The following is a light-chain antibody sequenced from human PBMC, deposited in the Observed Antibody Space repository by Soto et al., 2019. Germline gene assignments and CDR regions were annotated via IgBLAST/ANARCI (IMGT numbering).Light chain of an antibody. Sequence: EIVLTQSPGTLSLSPGERATRSCRASQSVSSSYLAWYQQKPGQAPRLLSYGASSRATGIPDRFSGSGSGTDFTLTISTLEPEDFAVYYCQQYGSSLTWTFGQGTKVDIK. CDR1: QSVSSSY. J-gene: IGKJ1*01. V-gene: IGKV3-20*01. CDR2: GAS. CDR3: QQYGSSLTWT.